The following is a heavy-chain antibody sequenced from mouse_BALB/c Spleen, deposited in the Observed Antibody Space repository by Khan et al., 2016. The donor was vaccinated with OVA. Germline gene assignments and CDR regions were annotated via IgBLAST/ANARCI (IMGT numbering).Heavy chain of an antibody. V-gene: IGHV2-6*02. D-gene: IGHD2-4*01. CDR1: GFSLTSYG. CDR2: IWSDGKT. CDR3: ARNILMIPSEIDY. Sequence: QVQLKQSGPGLVAPSQSLSITCTVSGFSLTSYGVHWVRQPPGKGLEWLVVIWSDGKTTYNSTLKSRLSISKDNSKSQVFLKMNSLQTDDTAMYYCARNILMIPSEIDYWGQGTTVTVSS. J-gene: IGHJ4*01.